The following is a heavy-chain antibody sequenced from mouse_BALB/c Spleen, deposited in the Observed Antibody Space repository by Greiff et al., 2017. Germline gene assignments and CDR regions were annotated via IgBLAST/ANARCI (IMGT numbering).Heavy chain of an antibody. D-gene: IGHD2-14*01. Sequence: VQLQQSGAELAKPGASVKMSCKASGYTFTSYWMHWVKQRPGQGLEWIGYINPSTGYTEYNQKFKDKATLTADKSSSTAYMQLSSLTSEDSAVYYCARKVLGSYYAMDYWGQGTSVTVSS. CDR2: INPSTGYT. CDR3: ARKVLGSYYAMDY. J-gene: IGHJ4*01. V-gene: IGHV1-7*01. CDR1: GYTFTSYW.